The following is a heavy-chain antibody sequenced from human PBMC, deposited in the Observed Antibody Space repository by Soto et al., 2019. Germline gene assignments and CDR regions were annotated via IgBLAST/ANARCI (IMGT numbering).Heavy chain of an antibody. CDR3: ARVPVAVAATEDYYGLDV. CDR1: GVSITSYY. D-gene: IGHD2-15*01. Sequence: SETLSLTCSVSGVSITSYYWSWIRQSAGGGLEWMGRINTDGLSTYSPSFKSRLTMSLDTSKNQVSLRLISVTAADTAVYFCARVPVAVAATEDYYGLDVWGQGTTVTISS. CDR2: INTDGLS. V-gene: IGHV4-4*07. J-gene: IGHJ6*02.